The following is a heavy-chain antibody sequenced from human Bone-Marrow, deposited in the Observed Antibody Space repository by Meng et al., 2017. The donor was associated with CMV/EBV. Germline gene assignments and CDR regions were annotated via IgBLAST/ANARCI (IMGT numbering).Heavy chain of an antibody. V-gene: IGHV3-30*02. CDR1: GFTFSSYG. Sequence: GGSLRLSCAASGFTFSSYGMHWVRQAPGKGLEWVAFIRYDGSNKYYAVSVKGRFTISRDNSKNTLYLQMNSLRAEDTAVYYCATSSGDTSTIYYWGQGTLVTVSS. CDR3: ATSSGDTSTIYY. J-gene: IGHJ4*02. CDR2: IRYDGSNK. D-gene: IGHD3-3*01.